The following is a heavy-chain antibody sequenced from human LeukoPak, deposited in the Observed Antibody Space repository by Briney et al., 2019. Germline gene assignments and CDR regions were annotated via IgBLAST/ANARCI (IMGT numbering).Heavy chain of an antibody. CDR3: ARGGGGEYSSGWYDY. D-gene: IGHD6-19*01. CDR1: GYSISSGYY. CDR2: IYYSGTT. J-gene: IGHJ4*02. V-gene: IGHV4-61*01. Sequence: PSETLSLTCAVSGYSISSGYYWGWIRQPPGKGLEWIGYIYYSGTTNYNPSLKSRVTISVATSKNQFSLNLSSVTAADTAVYYCARGGGGEYSSGWYDYWGQGTLVTVSS.